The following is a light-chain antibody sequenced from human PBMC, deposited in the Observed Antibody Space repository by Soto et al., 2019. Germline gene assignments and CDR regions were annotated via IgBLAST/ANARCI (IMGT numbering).Light chain of an antibody. Sequence: EVVMTQSPATLSVSPGERAILSCRASRSVNNNYLAWYQQKPGQAPRLLIYGVSTRATDTPARFSGSGSGTEYTLMVSSLQSEDFAVYYCQQYDNWPNTFGQGTRLEIK. J-gene: IGKJ5*01. CDR2: GVS. CDR3: QQYDNWPNT. CDR1: RSVNNN. V-gene: IGKV3-15*01.